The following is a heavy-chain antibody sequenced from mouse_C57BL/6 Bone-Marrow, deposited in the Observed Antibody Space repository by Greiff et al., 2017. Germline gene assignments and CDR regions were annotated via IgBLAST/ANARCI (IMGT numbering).Heavy chain of an antibody. V-gene: IGHV5-6*02. J-gene: IGHJ3*01. CDR2: ISSGGSYT. CDR1: GFTFSSYG. CDR3: APGYDRFAY. Sequence: DVMLVESGGDLVKPGGSLKLSCAASGFTFSSYGMSWVRQTPDKRLEWVATISSGGSYTYYPDSVKGRFPISRDNAKNTLYLQMSSLKSEDTAMYYCAPGYDRFAYWGQGTLVTVSA. D-gene: IGHD2-2*01.